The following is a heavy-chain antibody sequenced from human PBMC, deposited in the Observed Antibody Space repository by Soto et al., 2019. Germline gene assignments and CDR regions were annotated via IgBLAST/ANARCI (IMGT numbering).Heavy chain of an antibody. CDR1: GLSFSEYG. CDR3: TTHRGMQLWLPYFDS. Sequence: QVQLVESGGGVVQSGGSLRLSCAASGLSFSEYGLHWVRQAPGKGPEWVAVISSHGSDTYYADFVKGPFIISRDNFRNTLLLQMYRLRVDDTAVYYCTTHRGMQLWLPYFDSWGQGTQVTVSS. D-gene: IGHD5-18*01. CDR2: ISSHGSDT. J-gene: IGHJ4*02. V-gene: IGHV3-30*03.